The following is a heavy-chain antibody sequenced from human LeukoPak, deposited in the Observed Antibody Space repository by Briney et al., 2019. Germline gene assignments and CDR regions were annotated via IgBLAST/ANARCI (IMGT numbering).Heavy chain of an antibody. CDR2: IYYSGST. V-gene: IGHV4-59*12. J-gene: IGHJ4*02. CDR3: ARNAASRFASYFDY. CDR1: GGSISSYY. D-gene: IGHD3-3*01. Sequence: SETLSLTCTVSGGSISSYYWSWIRQPPGKGLEWIGYIYYSGSTNYNPSLKSRVTISVDTSKNQFSLKLSSVTAADTAVYYCARNAASRFASYFDYWGQGTLVTVSS.